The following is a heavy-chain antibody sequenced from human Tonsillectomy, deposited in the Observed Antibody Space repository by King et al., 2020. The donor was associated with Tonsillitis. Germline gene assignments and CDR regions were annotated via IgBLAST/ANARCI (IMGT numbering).Heavy chain of an antibody. CDR3: AMDVRRYYTSGERSSYYYMDV. D-gene: IGHD3-10*01. J-gene: IGHJ6*03. Sequence: VQLQESGPGLVKPSQTLSLTCTVSGGTISTGGWNWSWIRQLPGKGLEWIGNVYYSGSTYYNPALKSRVAMSVDTSKNQFSLKLSSVTAADTAIYYCAMDVRRYYTSGERSSYYYMDVWGKGTTVTVSS. V-gene: IGHV4-31*03. CDR1: GGTISTGGWN. CDR2: VYYSGST.